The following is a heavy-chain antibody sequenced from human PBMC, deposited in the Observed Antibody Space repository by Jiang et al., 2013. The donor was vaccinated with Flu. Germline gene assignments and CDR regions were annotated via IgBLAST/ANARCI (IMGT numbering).Heavy chain of an antibody. V-gene: IGHV3-23*01. CDR2: ISGSGGST. CDR1: GFTFSSYA. J-gene: IGHJ4*02. CDR3: AKDTKNGDLGYSSGWYWPTGLY. Sequence: QLLESGGGLVQPGGSLRLSCAASGFTFSSYAMSWVRQAPGKGLEWVSAISGSGGSTYYADSVKGRFTISRDNSKNTLYLQMNSLRAEDTAVYYCAKDTKNGDLGYSSGWYWPTGLYWGQGTLVTVSS. D-gene: IGHD6-19*01.